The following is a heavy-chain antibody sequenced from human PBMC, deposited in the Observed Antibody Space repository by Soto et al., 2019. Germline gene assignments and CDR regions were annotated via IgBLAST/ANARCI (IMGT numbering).Heavy chain of an antibody. V-gene: IGHV4-61*01. D-gene: IGHD3-22*01. CDR1: GGSVSSGSYY. CDR3: ARSINYYDSSAQI. Sequence: SETLSLTCTVSGGSVSSGSYYWTWIRQPPGKGLEWIGYIYYSGSTNYNPSLKSRVTISVDTSKNQFSLKLSSVTAADTAVYYCARSINYYDSSAQIWGQGTLVTSPQ. J-gene: IGHJ4*02. CDR2: IYYSGST.